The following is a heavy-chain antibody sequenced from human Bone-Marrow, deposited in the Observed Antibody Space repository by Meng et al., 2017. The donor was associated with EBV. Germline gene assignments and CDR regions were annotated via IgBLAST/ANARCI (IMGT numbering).Heavy chain of an antibody. Sequence: EVRLVVSCGGLLHPGGSLRLSCAASGFSVNNNYMTWVRQAPGKGLEWVSVIYSGGSTYYADSVKGRFTISRDNSKNTLYLQMNTLRAEDTAVYYCARGSSSSLRFEDYWGQGTLVTVSS. CDR1: GFSVNNNY. CDR3: ARGSSSSLRFEDY. CDR2: IYSGGST. J-gene: IGHJ4*02. V-gene: IGHV3-53*01. D-gene: IGHD6-6*01.